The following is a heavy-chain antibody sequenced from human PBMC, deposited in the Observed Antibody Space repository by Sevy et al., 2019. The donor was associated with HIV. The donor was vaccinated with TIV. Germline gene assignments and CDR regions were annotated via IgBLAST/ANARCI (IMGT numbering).Heavy chain of an antibody. CDR1: GGSMSGSHYY. Sequence: SETLSLTCTVSGGSMSGSHYYWGWIRRPPGKGLEWIGSVYYSGSTHYNPSLKSRVTISVDTSKSLLSLELTSVIATDTAGYYCARNSTGHSFDYWGHGTLVTVSS. CDR2: VYYSGST. D-gene: IGHD3-22*01. J-gene: IGHJ4*01. V-gene: IGHV4-39*01. CDR3: ARNSTGHSFDY.